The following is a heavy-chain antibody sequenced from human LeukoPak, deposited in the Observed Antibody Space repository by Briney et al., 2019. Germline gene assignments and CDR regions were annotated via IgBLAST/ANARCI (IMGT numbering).Heavy chain of an antibody. Sequence: ASVKVSCKASGGTFSSYAISWVRQAPGQGLEWMGGIIPIFGTANYAQKFQGRVTITADKSTSTAYMELSSLRSEDTAVYYCARADSSGYYRDYWGQGTLVTVSS. V-gene: IGHV1-69*06. CDR1: GGTFSSYA. CDR2: IIPIFGTA. CDR3: ARADSSGYYRDY. J-gene: IGHJ4*02. D-gene: IGHD3-22*01.